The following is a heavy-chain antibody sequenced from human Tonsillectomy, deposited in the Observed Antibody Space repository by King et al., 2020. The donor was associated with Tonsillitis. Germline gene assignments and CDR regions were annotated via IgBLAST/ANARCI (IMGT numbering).Heavy chain of an antibody. Sequence: QLVQSGAEVKKPGESLKISCKGSGYSFTSYWIGWVRQMPGKGLEWMGIIYPGDSDTRYSPSFQAQVTISADKSISTAYLQWSSLKDSDTAMYYCARISDPYYYYYGMDVWGQGTTVTVSS. CDR3: ARISDPYYYYYGMDV. CDR2: IYPGDSDT. J-gene: IGHJ6*02. V-gene: IGHV5-51*01. CDR1: GYSFTSYW.